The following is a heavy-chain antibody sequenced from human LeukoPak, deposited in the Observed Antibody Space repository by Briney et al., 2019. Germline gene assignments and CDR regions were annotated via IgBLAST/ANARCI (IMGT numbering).Heavy chain of an antibody. V-gene: IGHV3-48*01. J-gene: IGHJ4*02. CDR1: GFTFSSYA. D-gene: IGHD3-10*01. CDR2: ISSSSSTI. CDR3: ARDLWFGEFSD. Sequence: GGSLRLSCAASGFTFSSYAMSWVRQAPGKGLEWVSYISSSSSTIYYADSVKGRFTISRDNAKNSLYLQMNSLRAEDTAVYYCARDLWFGEFSDWGQGTLVTVSS.